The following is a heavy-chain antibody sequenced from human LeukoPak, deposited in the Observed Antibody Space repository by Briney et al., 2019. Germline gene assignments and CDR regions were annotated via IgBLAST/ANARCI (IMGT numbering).Heavy chain of an antibody. CDR3: ASCRRGWFGELTGVFDY. J-gene: IGHJ4*02. D-gene: IGHD3-10*01. CDR2: IYYSGST. Sequence: SETLSLTCTVSGGSISSYYWSWIRQPPGKGLEWIGYIYYSGSTNYDPSLKSRVTISVDTSKNQFSLKLSSVTAADTAVYYCASCRRGWFGELTGVFDYWGQGTLVTVSS. V-gene: IGHV4-59*01. CDR1: GGSISSYY.